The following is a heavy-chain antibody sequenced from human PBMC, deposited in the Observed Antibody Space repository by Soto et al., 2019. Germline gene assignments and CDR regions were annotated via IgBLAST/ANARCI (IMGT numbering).Heavy chain of an antibody. V-gene: IGHV4-59*08. Sequence: SETLSLTCAVYGGSFSGYYWTWIRQPPGKGLEWIGYIYYSGSTYYNPSLKSRVTISVDTSKNQFSLKLSSVTAADTAVYYCARAQGSGFLVSWGQGTLVTVSS. D-gene: IGHD3-10*01. CDR2: IYYSGST. CDR3: ARAQGSGFLVS. CDR1: GGSFSGYY. J-gene: IGHJ4*02.